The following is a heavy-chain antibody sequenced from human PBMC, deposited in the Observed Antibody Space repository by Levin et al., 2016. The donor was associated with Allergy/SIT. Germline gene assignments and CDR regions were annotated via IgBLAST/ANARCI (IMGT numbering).Heavy chain of an antibody. D-gene: IGHD3/OR15-3a*01. Sequence: GGSLRLSCAASGFTFDDHGMSWVRQAPGKGLEWVSGINWSGTSTAYGDSVKGRLTISRDNAKNSLNLQMNSLRVEDTALYYCARHLDPDEKGGAFDIWGQGTLVTVSS. CDR1: GFTFDDHG. CDR3: ARHLDPDEKGGAFDI. CDR2: INWSGTST. J-gene: IGHJ3*02. V-gene: IGHV3-20*04.